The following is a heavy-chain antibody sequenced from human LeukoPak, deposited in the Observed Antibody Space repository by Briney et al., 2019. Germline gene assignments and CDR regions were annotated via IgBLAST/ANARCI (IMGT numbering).Heavy chain of an antibody. D-gene: IGHD3-22*01. CDR1: GFTFSSYA. V-gene: IGHV3-30-3*02. CDR3: AKFYDSSGYYYNYYGMDV. CDR2: ISYDGSNK. J-gene: IGHJ6*02. Sequence: GGSLRLSCAASGFTFSSYAMHWVRQAPGKGLEGVAVISYDGSNKYYADSVKGRFTISRDNSKNTLYLQMNSLRAEDTAVYYCAKFYDSSGYYYNYYGMDVWGQGTTVTVSS.